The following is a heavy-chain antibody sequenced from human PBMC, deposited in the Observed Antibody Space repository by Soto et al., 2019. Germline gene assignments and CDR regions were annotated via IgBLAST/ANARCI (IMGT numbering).Heavy chain of an antibody. V-gene: IGHV6-1*01. J-gene: IGHJ4*02. Sequence: SQTLSLNCTISGDSVSSNSAAWNWIRQSPSRGLEWLGRTYYMSKWYNDYSVSVKSRITINPDTTKNLISLQLNSVTPEDTAVYYCARGGNGGYYYDSSGYYFDYWGQGTLVTVSS. CDR1: GDSVSSNSAA. CDR2: TYYMSKWYN. D-gene: IGHD3-22*01. CDR3: ARGGNGGYYYDSSGYYFDY.